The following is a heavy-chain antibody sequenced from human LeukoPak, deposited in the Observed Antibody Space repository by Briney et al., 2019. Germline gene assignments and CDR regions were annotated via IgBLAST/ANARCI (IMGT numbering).Heavy chain of an antibody. V-gene: IGHV5-51*01. J-gene: IGHJ4*02. D-gene: IGHD5-24*01. CDR3: ASPGLTRGDGADY. CDR2: IYPGDSDT. Sequence: GESLRISCKGSGYSFTSYWIGWVRQMPGKGLEWMGIIYPGDSDTRYSPSFQGQVTISADKSISTAYLQWSSLKASDTAMYYCASPGLTRGDGADYWGQGTLVTVSS. CDR1: GYSFTSYW.